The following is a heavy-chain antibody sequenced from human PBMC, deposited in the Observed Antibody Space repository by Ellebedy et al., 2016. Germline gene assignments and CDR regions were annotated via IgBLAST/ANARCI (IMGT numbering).Heavy chain of an antibody. Sequence: SVKVSCXASGGTFSSYAISWVRQAPGPGLDWMGGIIPIFGTANYAQKFQGRVTITADESTSTAYMELSSLRSEDTAVYYCARDIAVAGTVDYWGQGTLVTVSS. V-gene: IGHV1-69*13. J-gene: IGHJ4*02. CDR1: GGTFSSYA. CDR2: IIPIFGTA. CDR3: ARDIAVAGTVDY. D-gene: IGHD6-19*01.